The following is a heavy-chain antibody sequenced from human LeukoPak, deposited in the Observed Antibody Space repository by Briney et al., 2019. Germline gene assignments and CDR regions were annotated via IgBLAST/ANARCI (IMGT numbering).Heavy chain of an antibody. CDR2: ISSSSSYI. V-gene: IGHV3-21*01. J-gene: IGHJ4*02. Sequence: GGSLRLSCAASGFTFSTYSMNWVRQAPGKGLEWVSSISSSSSYIYYADSVKGRFTISRDNAKNSLYLQMNSLRGEDTAVYYCARWNGMATITSDYWGRGTLVTVSS. CDR1: GFTFSTYS. CDR3: ARWNGMATITSDY. D-gene: IGHD5-24*01.